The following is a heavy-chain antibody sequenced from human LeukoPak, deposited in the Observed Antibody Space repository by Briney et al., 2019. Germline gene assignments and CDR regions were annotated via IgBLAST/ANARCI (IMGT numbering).Heavy chain of an antibody. CDR1: GYPFTTWE. CDR3: ARGPRNDP. V-gene: IGHV1-8*01. Sequence: ASVKVSCKTSGYPFTTWEINWVRQAAGQGLEWMGWVHPNGGNTAYAQKFQGRVTMTRDTSISTAYMELSGLTSDDTVVYFCARGPRNDPWGQGTLVTVSP. J-gene: IGHJ5*02. D-gene: IGHD1-14*01. CDR2: VHPNGGNT.